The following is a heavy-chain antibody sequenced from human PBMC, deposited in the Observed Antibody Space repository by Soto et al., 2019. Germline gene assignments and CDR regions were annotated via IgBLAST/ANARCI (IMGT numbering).Heavy chain of an antibody. D-gene: IGHD3-3*01. CDR2: IGGSGTNT. J-gene: IGHJ4*02. CDR1: GFTFSNYA. Sequence: AGGSLRLSYVASGFTFSNYAMGWVRQVPGKGLEWVSSIGGSGTNTYYTDPVKGRFTISRDNSKNTLNLQMNNLRVEDTAVYYCAKEHRFLEWLFNDYFDFWGQGTLVTVSS. V-gene: IGHV3-23*01. CDR3: AKEHRFLEWLFNDYFDF.